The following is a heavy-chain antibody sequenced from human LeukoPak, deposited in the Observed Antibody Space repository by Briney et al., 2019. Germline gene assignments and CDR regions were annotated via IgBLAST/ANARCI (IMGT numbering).Heavy chain of an antibody. CDR3: AKGRINDRYSSGWYGTYYYYYGMHV. D-gene: IGHD6-19*01. J-gene: IGHJ6*02. CDR1: GFTFSSYS. Sequence: GGSLRLSCAASGFTFSSYSMNWVRQAPGKGLEWVAVISYDGSNKYYADSVKGRFTISRDNSKNTLYLQMNSLRAEDTAVYYCAKGRINDRYSSGWYGTYYYYYGMHVWGQGTTVTVSS. CDR2: ISYDGSNK. V-gene: IGHV3-30*18.